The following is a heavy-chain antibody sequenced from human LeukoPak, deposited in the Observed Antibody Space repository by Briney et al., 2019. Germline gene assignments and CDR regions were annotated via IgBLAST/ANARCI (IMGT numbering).Heavy chain of an antibody. CDR1: GFTFTDFG. CDR2: ISVYNGHT. Sequence: ASVRVSFKASGFTFTDFGFNWVGQAPGQTVEGMGWISVYNGHTSYSPPFQRSLTLTTHISTSTAHMDLTSLKTDDTAVYYCARDDRGYTYGFDYWGQGTLVTVSS. CDR3: ARDDRGYTYGFDY. J-gene: IGHJ4*02. D-gene: IGHD5-18*01. V-gene: IGHV1-18*01.